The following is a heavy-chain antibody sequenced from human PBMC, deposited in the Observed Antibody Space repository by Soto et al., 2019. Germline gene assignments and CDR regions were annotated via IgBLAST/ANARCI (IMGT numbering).Heavy chain of an antibody. J-gene: IGHJ4*02. Sequence: EVQLLESGGGLVQPGGSLRLSCAASGFTFSSYAMSWVRQAPGKGLEWVSGISDSGGSTYYADSVKGRFTISRDNYKNTLYLQMNSLRAEDKAVYYCANGCGGTCYSRIHYWGQGTLVTVCS. V-gene: IGHV3-23*01. CDR1: GFTFSSYA. CDR2: ISDSGGST. CDR3: ANGCGGTCYSRIHY. D-gene: IGHD2-15*01.